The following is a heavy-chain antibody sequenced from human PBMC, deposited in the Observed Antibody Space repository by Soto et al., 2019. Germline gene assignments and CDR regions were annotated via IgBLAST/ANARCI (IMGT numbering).Heavy chain of an antibody. CDR2: IYPGDSDT. J-gene: IGHJ3*02. CDR1: GYSFTSYW. CDR3: ARPEVGQQLGSWAFDI. D-gene: IGHD6-13*01. V-gene: IGHV5-51*01. Sequence: PGESLKISCKGSGYSFTSYWIGWVRQMPGNGLEWMGIIYPGDSDTRYSPSFQGQVTISADKSISTAYLQWSSLKASDTAIYYCARPEVGQQLGSWAFDIWGQGTMVTVSS.